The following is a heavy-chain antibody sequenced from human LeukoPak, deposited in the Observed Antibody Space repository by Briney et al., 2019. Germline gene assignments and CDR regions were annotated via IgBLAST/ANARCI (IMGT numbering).Heavy chain of an antibody. D-gene: IGHD6-19*01. CDR2: LYSGGAT. V-gene: IGHV3-53*01. J-gene: IGHJ4*02. CDR3: TKLKGWYGEGFFDY. Sequence: GGSLRLSCAASGFTVSSNYMSWVRQPAGKGLEWVSVLYSGGATFYADSVKGRFTISRDTSKNTLYLQMNNLRADDTAVYYCTKLKGWYGEGFFDYWGQGTLVTVSS. CDR1: GFTVSSNY.